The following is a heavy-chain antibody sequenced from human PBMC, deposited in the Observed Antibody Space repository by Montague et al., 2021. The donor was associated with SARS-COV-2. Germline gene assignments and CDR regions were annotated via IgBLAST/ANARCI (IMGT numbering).Heavy chain of an antibody. CDR3: ARDLFWGTDSGTQQRRDY. CDR1: GFTFSSYG. Sequence: SRSLSLSASGFTFSSYGMHWVRQAPGKGLEWVAVIWYDGSNKYYADSVKGRFTISRDNSKNTLYLQMNSLRAEGTAVYYCARDLFWGTDSGTQQRRDYWGQGTLVTVSS. D-gene: IGHD3-16*01. V-gene: IGHV3-33*01. J-gene: IGHJ4*02. CDR2: IWYDGSNK.